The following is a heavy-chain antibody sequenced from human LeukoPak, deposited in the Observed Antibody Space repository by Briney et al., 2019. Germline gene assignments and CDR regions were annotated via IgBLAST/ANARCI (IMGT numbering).Heavy chain of an antibody. J-gene: IGHJ4*02. D-gene: IGHD3-10*01. CDR2: ISSNGGST. CDR3: ARGGLLWFGELSGY. CDR1: GFTFSSYA. Sequence: GGSLRLSCAASGFTFSSYAMHWVRQAPGKGLEYVSVISSNGGSTYYANSVKGRFTISGDNSKNTLYLQMGSLRAEDMAVYYCARGGLLWFGELSGYWGQGTLVTVSS. V-gene: IGHV3-64*01.